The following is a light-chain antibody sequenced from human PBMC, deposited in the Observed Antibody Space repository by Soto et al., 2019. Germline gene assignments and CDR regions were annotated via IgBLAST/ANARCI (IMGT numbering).Light chain of an antibody. J-gene: IGKJ1*01. CDR2: AAS. Sequence: DIQMTQSPSSLSASVGDRVTITCRASQSITTYLNWYQQTLGEAPKLLIYAASRLQIGVPSRFSGSGSGTEFTLTISSLQPDDFATYYCQQYNSYSGTFGQGTKVDIK. CDR3: QQYNSYSGT. V-gene: IGKV1-39*01. CDR1: QSITTY.